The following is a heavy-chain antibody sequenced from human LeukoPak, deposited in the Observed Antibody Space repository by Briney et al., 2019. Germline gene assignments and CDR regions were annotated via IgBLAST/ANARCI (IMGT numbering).Heavy chain of an antibody. Sequence: GGSLRLSCAASGFTFSSYAMRWVRQAPGKGLEWVAVISYDGSNKYYADSVKGRFTISRDNSKNTLYLQMNSLRAEDTAVYYCARGGWLQFGVFDYWGQGTLVTVSS. V-gene: IGHV3-30*04. CDR3: ARGGWLQFGVFDY. D-gene: IGHD5-24*01. J-gene: IGHJ4*02. CDR2: ISYDGSNK. CDR1: GFTFSSYA.